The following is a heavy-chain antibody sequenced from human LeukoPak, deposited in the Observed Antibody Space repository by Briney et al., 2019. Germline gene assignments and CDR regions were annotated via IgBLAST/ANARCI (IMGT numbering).Heavy chain of an antibody. J-gene: IGHJ2*01. CDR2: ISYSGGST. Sequence: WGSLRLSCAASGFTFSNYAMSWVRQAPGKGLEWVSTISYSGGSTYYADSVKGRFTISRDNSKNTLCLQMNSLRAEDTAVYFCAREPGDGWYFDLWGRGTLVTVSS. D-gene: IGHD1-26*01. CDR3: AREPGDGWYFDL. V-gene: IGHV3-23*01. CDR1: GFTFSNYA.